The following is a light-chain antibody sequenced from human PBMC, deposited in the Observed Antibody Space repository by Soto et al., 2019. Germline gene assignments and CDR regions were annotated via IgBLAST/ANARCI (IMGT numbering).Light chain of an antibody. CDR3: AAWDNSLNGVV. Sequence: QPVLTQPPSASGTPGQRVTISCSGSTSNIGTNAVNWYQQLPRTAPTLLIYSNNERPSAVADRFSGSKSGTSASLAISGLQSEDEADYYCAAWDNSLNGVVFGGGTKLTVL. J-gene: IGLJ2*01. CDR1: TSNIGTNA. CDR2: SNN. V-gene: IGLV1-44*01.